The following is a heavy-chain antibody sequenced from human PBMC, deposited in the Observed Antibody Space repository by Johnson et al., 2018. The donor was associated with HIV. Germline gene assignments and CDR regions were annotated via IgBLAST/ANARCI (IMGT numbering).Heavy chain of an antibody. CDR2: ISWNGGST. CDR1: GFSFDDYG. D-gene: IGHD6-6*01. J-gene: IGHJ3*02. CDR3: ARDRDPYSSSSVGAFDI. V-gene: IGHV3-20*04. Sequence: VQLVESGGGVERPGGSLRLSCAASGFSFDDYGMNWVRQLPGKGLEWVSGISWNGGSTSYADSVKGRFTNSRDNANKSLYLQMNSLRADDTALYYCARDRDPYSSSSVGAFDIWGQGTMVIVSS.